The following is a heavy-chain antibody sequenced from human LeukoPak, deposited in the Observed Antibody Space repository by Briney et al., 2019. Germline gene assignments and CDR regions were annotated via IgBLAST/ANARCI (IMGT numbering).Heavy chain of an antibody. Sequence: ASVKVSCKTSGVTFSNNSITWVRQAPGQGLEWMGWINPNSGGTNYTQKFQGWVTMTRDTSISTAYMELSRLRSDDTAVYYCARSRYSGSYREAFDIWGQGTMVTVSS. CDR2: INPNSGGT. CDR1: GVTFSNNS. CDR3: ARSRYSGSYREAFDI. V-gene: IGHV1-2*04. J-gene: IGHJ3*02. D-gene: IGHD1-26*01.